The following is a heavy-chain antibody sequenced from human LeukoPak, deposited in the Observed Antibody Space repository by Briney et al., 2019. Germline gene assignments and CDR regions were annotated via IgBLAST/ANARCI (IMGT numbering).Heavy chain of an antibody. CDR2: IYYSGST. CDR3: ARGKYSSSSSSDY. J-gene: IGHJ4*02. Sequence: SETLSLNCTVSGGSISSYYWSWIRQPPGKGLEWIGYIYYSGSTNYNPSLKSRVTISVDTSKNQFSLKLSSVTAADTAVYYCARGKYSSSSSSDYWGQGTLVTVSS. CDR1: GGSISSYY. V-gene: IGHV4-59*01. D-gene: IGHD6-6*01.